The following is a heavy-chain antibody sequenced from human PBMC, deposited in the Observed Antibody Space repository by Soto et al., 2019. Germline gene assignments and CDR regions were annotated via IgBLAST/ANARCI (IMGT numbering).Heavy chain of an antibody. V-gene: IGHV3-74*01. CDR1: GFTFSNYY. D-gene: IGHD6-13*01. Sequence: PGGSLRLSCAASGFTFSNYYVHWVRQAPGRGLLWVSRINGDGSTTSYADSVQGRFTISRDNAKNTLYMQMSSLRAEDTAVYYCVRSTAAAGPFDYWGQGTLVTVS. CDR2: INGDGSTT. J-gene: IGHJ4*02. CDR3: VRSTAAAGPFDY.